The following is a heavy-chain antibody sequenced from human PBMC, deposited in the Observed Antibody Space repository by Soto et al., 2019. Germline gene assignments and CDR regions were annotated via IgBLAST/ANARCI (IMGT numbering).Heavy chain of an antibody. CDR3: ARGAGVIPTNIRFLEWLTYYYYGMDV. CDR1: GGTFSSYA. Sequence: SVKVSCKASGGTFSSYAISWVRQAPGQGLEWMGGIIPIFGTANYAQKFQGRVTITADESTSQAYMELSSLRSEDTAVYYCARGAGVIPTNIRFLEWLTYYYYGMDVWGQGTTVTVSS. V-gene: IGHV1-69*13. D-gene: IGHD3-3*01. J-gene: IGHJ6*02. CDR2: IIPIFGTA.